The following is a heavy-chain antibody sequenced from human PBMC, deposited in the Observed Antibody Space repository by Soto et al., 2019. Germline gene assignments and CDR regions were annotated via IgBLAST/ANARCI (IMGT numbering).Heavy chain of an antibody. V-gene: IGHV4-31*03. CDR3: ARESRTGPLDDY. CDR1: GGSVSSSSYY. CDR2: IYYSGST. D-gene: IGHD4-17*01. J-gene: IGHJ4*02. Sequence: PSETLSLTCTVSGGSVSSSSYYWSWIRQHPGKGLEWIGYIYYSGSTYYNPSLKSRVTISVDTSKNQFSLKLSSVTAADAAVYYCARESRTGPLDDYWGQGTLVTVSS.